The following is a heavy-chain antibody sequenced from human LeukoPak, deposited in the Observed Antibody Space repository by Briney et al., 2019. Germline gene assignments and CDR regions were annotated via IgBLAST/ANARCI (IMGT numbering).Heavy chain of an antibody. CDR2: ISVYNGNT. Sequence: GASVKVSCKASGYTFTSYGISWVRQAPGQGLEWMGWISVYNGNTNYAQKLQGRVTMTTDTSTSTAYMELRSLRSDDTAVYYCARDRVVVVPAAHDYYYGMDVWGQGTTVTVSS. J-gene: IGHJ6*02. CDR1: GYTFTSYG. D-gene: IGHD2-2*01. V-gene: IGHV1-18*01. CDR3: ARDRVVVVPAAHDYYYGMDV.